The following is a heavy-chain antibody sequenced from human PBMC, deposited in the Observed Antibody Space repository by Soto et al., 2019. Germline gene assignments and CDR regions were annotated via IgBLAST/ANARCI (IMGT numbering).Heavy chain of an antibody. Sequence: QVQLVESGGGVVQPGRSLRLSCAASGFTFSSYGMHWVRQAPGKGLEWVAVIWYDGSNKYYADSVKGRFTIPRDNSKNTLYLQMNSLRAEDTAVYYCARVSRLQNENFDYWGQGTLVTVSS. V-gene: IGHV3-33*01. D-gene: IGHD4-4*01. J-gene: IGHJ4*02. CDR2: IWYDGSNK. CDR3: ARVSRLQNENFDY. CDR1: GFTFSSYG.